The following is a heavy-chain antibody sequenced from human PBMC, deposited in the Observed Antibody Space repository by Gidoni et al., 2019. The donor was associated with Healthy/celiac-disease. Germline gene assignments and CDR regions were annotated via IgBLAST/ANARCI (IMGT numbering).Heavy chain of an antibody. CDR1: GGSISSGSSY. Sequence: QVQLQESGPGMVKPSQTLSLTCPVSGGSISSGSSYWSWIRPPAGKGLEWIGRIYTSVSTNYNPSLKGRVTISVDTSKNQFSLKLSSVTAADTAVYYCARDAPLTGYYKGYWYFDLWGRGTLVTVSS. CDR2: IYTSVST. CDR3: ARDAPLTGYYKGYWYFDL. J-gene: IGHJ2*01. V-gene: IGHV4-61*02. D-gene: IGHD3-9*01.